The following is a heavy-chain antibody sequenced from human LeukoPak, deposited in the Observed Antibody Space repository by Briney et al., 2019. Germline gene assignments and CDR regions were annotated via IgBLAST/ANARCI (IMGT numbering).Heavy chain of an antibody. V-gene: IGHV1-2*02. CDR1: GYTFTGNY. J-gene: IGHJ4*02. Sequence: GASVKVSCKASGYTFTGNYMHWVRQAPGQGLEWMGWINPDNGDTNYAPKFQGRVTMTRDTSISTAYMELTRLRSDDTAVYYCARGYGGGRFDYWGQGTLVTVPS. CDR2: INPDNGDT. CDR3: ARGYGGGRFDY. D-gene: IGHD4-23*01.